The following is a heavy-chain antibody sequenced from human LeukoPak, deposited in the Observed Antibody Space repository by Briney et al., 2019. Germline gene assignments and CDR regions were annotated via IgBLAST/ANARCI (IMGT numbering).Heavy chain of an antibody. CDR1: GFTFRSYG. Sequence: GGSLRLSCAASGFTFRSYGMNWVRQPPGKGLEWVSSISSSSSYIYYADSVKGRFTISRDNAKNSLYLQMNSLRAEDTAVYYCASEKYYYDSSGHYTQGFDIWGQGTMVTVSS. J-gene: IGHJ3*02. V-gene: IGHV3-21*01. CDR3: ASEKYYYDSSGHYTQGFDI. CDR2: ISSSSSYI. D-gene: IGHD3-22*01.